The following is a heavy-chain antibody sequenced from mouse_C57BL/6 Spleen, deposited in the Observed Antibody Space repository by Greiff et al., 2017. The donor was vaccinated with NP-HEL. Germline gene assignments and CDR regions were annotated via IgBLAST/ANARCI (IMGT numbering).Heavy chain of an antibody. CDR2: IRSKSNNYAT. J-gene: IGHJ4*01. V-gene: IGHV10-1*01. CDR3: VRQIFYAMDY. Sequence: EADGGLVQPKGSLKLSCAASGFSFNTYAMNWVRQAPGKGLEWVARIRSKSNNYATYYADSVKDRFTISRDDSESMLYLQMNNLKTEDTAMYYCVRQIFYAMDYWGQGTSVTVSS. CDR1: GFSFNTYA.